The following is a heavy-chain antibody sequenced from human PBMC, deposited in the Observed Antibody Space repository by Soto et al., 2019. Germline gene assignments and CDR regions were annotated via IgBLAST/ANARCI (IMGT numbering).Heavy chain of an antibody. D-gene: IGHD5-12*01. V-gene: IGHV4-38-2*02. CDR1: GYSISSGYY. J-gene: IGHJ5*02. CDR2: IYHSGST. CDR3: AREGVTTRWFDP. Sequence: SETLSLTCAVSGYSISSGYYWGWIRQPPGKGLEWIGSIYHSGSTYYNPSLKSRVIISVHTSKNQFSLKLSSVTAADTAVYYCAREGVTTRWFDPWGQGTRVTVSS.